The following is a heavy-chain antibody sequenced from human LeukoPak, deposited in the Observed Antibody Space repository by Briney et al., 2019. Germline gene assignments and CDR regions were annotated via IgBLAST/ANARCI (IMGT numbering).Heavy chain of an antibody. Sequence: GGSLRLSCAASGFTFSSYEMNWVRQAPGKGLEWISYISSSSTTIHYADSVKGRFTISRDNAENSLYLQMNSLRAEDTAVYYCAKGGAVSSKSITMVRGTRRYYYYVDVWGKGTTVTISS. J-gene: IGHJ6*03. CDR1: GFTFSSYE. CDR2: ISSSSTTI. D-gene: IGHD3-10*01. V-gene: IGHV3-48*03. CDR3: AKGGAVSSKSITMVRGTRRYYYYVDV.